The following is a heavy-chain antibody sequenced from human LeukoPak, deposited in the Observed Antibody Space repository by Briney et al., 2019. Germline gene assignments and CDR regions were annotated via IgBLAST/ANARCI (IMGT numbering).Heavy chain of an antibody. Sequence: GGSLRLSCAASGFTFSSYEMNWVRQAPGKGLEWVSYISGSGSTIYYADSVKGRFTISRDNAKNSLYLQMNSLRAEDTAVYYCARDRPIVVVPAADDAFDIWGQGTMVTVSS. CDR2: ISGSGSTI. CDR3: ARDRPIVVVPAADDAFDI. D-gene: IGHD2-2*01. CDR1: GFTFSSYE. J-gene: IGHJ3*02. V-gene: IGHV3-48*03.